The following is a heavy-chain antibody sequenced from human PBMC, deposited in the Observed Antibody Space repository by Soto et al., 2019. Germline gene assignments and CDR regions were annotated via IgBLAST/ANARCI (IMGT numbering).Heavy chain of an antibody. Sequence: EVQLVESGGGLVQPGGSLRLSCEATGFTFSSYGMYWVRQAPGKGLVWVSRTNSDGSDTSYADSVKGRFTISRDNAKNTLYLQMNSLRAEDTAVYYCARDRGWSLFDYWGQGTLVTVSS. CDR2: TNSDGSDT. CDR3: ARDRGWSLFDY. D-gene: IGHD6-19*01. CDR1: GFTFSSYG. J-gene: IGHJ4*02. V-gene: IGHV3-74*01.